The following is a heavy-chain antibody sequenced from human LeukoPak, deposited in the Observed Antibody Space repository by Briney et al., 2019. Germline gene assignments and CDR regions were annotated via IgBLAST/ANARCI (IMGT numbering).Heavy chain of an antibody. CDR3: AKDWVICSSTSLLGSSCPPVDY. V-gene: IGHV3-23*01. CDR1: GFTFSSYA. D-gene: IGHD2-2*01. Sequence: PGGSLRLSCAASGFTFSSYAMSWVRQAPGKGLEWVSAISGSGGSTYYADSVKGRFTISRDNSKNTLYLQMNSLRAEDTAVYYCAKDWVICSSTSLLGSSCPPVDYWGQGTLVTVSS. CDR2: ISGSGGST. J-gene: IGHJ4*02.